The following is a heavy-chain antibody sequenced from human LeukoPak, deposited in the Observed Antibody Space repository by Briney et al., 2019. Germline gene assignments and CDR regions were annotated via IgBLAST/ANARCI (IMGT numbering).Heavy chain of an antibody. V-gene: IGHV3-21*01. Sequence: PGGSLRLSCAASGFTFSSYSMNWVRQAPGKGLEWVSSISSSSSYIHYADSVKGRFTISRDNAKNSLYLQMNSLRAEDTAVYYCARAHSSGWYWFDPWGQGTLVTVSS. CDR2: ISSSSSYI. CDR1: GFTFSSYS. D-gene: IGHD6-19*01. CDR3: ARAHSSGWYWFDP. J-gene: IGHJ5*02.